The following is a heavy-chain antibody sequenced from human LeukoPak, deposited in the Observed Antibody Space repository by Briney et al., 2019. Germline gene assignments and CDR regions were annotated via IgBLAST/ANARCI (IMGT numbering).Heavy chain of an antibody. Sequence: GGSLRLSCAASGFTVSTNYMSWVRQAPGKGLEWVSRINSDGYSITYADSVKGRFTISRDNAKNSLFLQMNSLRAEDTADYYCAREKFYDNSGYDYWGQGTLVTVSS. CDR2: INSDGYSI. D-gene: IGHD3-22*01. J-gene: IGHJ4*02. V-gene: IGHV3-74*03. CDR3: AREKFYDNSGYDY. CDR1: GFTVSTNY.